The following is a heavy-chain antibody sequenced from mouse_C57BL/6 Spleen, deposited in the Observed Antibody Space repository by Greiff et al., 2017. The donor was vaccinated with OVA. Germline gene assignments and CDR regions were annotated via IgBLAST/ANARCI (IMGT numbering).Heavy chain of an antibody. V-gene: IGHV1-42*01. J-gene: IGHJ3*01. CDR1: GYSFTGYY. CDR3: ARDGFAD. CDR2: INPSTGGT. Sequence: VQLQQSGPELVKPGASVKISCKASGYSFTGYYMNWVKQSPEKSLEWIGEINPSTGGTTYNQKFKAKATLTVDKSSSTAYMQLKSLTSEDSAVYYCARDGFADWGQGTLVTVSA.